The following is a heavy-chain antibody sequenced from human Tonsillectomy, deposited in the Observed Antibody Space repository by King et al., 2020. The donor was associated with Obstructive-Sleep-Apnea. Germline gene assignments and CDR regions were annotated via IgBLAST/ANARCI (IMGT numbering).Heavy chain of an antibody. Sequence: QLVQSGGVFVRTGGSLKIFWAASGVPFKSAWIRWVRHVPVQGLELLGRIKNKDEGGTRDYASTVKGRFTISRDYSKNTLYLQMKSLKIEDTGVYYCISDSSGWLGALDFDYWGQGTLVTVSS. D-gene: IGHD6-19*01. J-gene: IGHJ4*02. CDR1: GVPFKSAW. CDR2: IKNKDEGGTR. CDR3: ISDSSGWLGALDFDY. V-gene: IGHV3-15*01.